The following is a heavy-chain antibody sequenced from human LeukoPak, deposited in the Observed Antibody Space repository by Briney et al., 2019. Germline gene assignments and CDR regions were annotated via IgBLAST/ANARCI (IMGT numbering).Heavy chain of an antibody. Sequence: GGSLRLSCAASGFTFSTYWMHWVRQAPGKGLVWVSRINTDGSSTNYADSVKGRFTISRDNVKNTLYLQMNSLRAEDTAVYYCVSRDWFDPWGLGTLVTVSS. CDR2: INTDGSST. J-gene: IGHJ5*02. CDR1: GFTFSTYW. V-gene: IGHV3-74*01. CDR3: VSRDWFDP.